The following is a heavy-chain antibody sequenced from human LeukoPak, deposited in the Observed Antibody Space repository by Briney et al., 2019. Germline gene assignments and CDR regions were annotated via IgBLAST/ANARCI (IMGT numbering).Heavy chain of an antibody. J-gene: IGHJ4*02. V-gene: IGHV3-48*04. CDR1: GFTFSSYG. CDR2: ISSSGSTI. D-gene: IGHD2-21*01. CDR3: ASAYYSLTFDY. Sequence: GGSLRLSCAASGFTFSSYGMSWVRQAPGKGLEWVSYISSSGSTIYYADSVKGRFTISRDNAKNSLYLQMNSLRAEDTAVYYCASAYYSLTFDYWGQGTLVTVSS.